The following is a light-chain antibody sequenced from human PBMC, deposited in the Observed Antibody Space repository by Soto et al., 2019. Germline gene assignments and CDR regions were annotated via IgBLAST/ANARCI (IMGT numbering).Light chain of an antibody. J-gene: IGKJ1*01. V-gene: IGKV1-17*01. CDR1: QGIRND. Sequence: DIQMTQSPSSLSASVGDRVTITCRASQGIRNDLSWYQQKPGKAPKRLIYAASSLHSGVPSRFSGSSAGTVFTLASSGLPPEDAATYYWLQHYSYPRTFGQGTKVEIK. CDR3: LQHYSYPRT. CDR2: AAS.